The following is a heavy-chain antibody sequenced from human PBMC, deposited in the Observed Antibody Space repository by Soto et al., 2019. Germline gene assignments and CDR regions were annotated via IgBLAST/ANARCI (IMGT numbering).Heavy chain of an antibody. CDR1: EFTFSSYA. V-gene: IGHV3-30-3*01. D-gene: IGHD4-4*01. CDR2: ISYDGGHK. Sequence: QVQLVESGGGVVHPERSLRLSCSASEFTFSSYAMHWVRQAPGKGLEWVAGISYDGGHKFYGDSVRGRFTISRDSSKTTVFLQMNSLRPEDTAAYYCARVKTDYSNPRGPFFFYGMDVWVQGTTVTVSS. CDR3: ARVKTDYSNPRGPFFFYGMDV. J-gene: IGHJ6*02.